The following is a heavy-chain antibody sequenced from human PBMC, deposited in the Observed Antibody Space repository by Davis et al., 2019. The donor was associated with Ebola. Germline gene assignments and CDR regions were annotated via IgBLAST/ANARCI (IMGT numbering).Heavy chain of an antibody. CDR2: INPHNGNT. V-gene: IGHV1-18*04. D-gene: IGHD5-12*01. Sequence: ASVKVSCKASGYTFTNYGITWVRQAPGQGLEWMGWINPHNGNTNYAQNVQGRVTMTTDTSTSTAYMEVGSLRSDDTAVYYCARDSLHYSGYDSYFDLWGRGTLVTVSS. J-gene: IGHJ2*01. CDR3: ARDSLHYSGYDSYFDL. CDR1: GYTFTNYG.